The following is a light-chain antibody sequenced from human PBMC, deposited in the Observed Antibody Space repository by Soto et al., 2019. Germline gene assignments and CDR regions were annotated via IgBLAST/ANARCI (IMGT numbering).Light chain of an antibody. CDR3: QQRSNWPIT. CDR1: QSVGTY. CDR2: DAS. J-gene: IGKJ5*01. Sequence: EIELKQSPATLSLSPGERDPLTCTASQSVGTYLAWYQQKPGQAPRLLIYDASNRATGVPARFRGSGSGTDFTLTSSSLEPEDFSVYYCQQRSNWPITFGQGTRLEIK. V-gene: IGKV3-11*01.